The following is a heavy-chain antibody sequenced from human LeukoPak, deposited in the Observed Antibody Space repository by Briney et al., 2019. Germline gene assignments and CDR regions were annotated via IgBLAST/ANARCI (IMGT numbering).Heavy chain of an antibody. V-gene: IGHV3-21*01. CDR2: ISSSSSYI. CDR3: ASSSWSYYYYGMDV. D-gene: IGHD6-13*01. J-gene: IGHJ6*02. Sequence: PGGSLRLSCAASGFTFSSYSMNWVRQAPGKGLEWASSISSSSSYIYYADSVKGRFTISRDNAKNSLYLQMNSLRAEDTAVYYCASSSWSYYYYGMDVWGQGTTVTVSS. CDR1: GFTFSSYS.